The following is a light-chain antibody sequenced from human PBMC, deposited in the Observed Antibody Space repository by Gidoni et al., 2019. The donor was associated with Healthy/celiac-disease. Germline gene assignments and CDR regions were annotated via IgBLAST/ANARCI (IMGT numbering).Light chain of an antibody. V-gene: IGLV3-25*03. Sequence: SYELTPPPSVSVSPGQTSRITCSGDALPKQYAYWYQQKPGQAPVLVIYKERERPSGIPERFSGSSSGTTVTLTISGVQAEDEADYYCQSADSSGTYRVFGGGTKLTVL. CDR3: QSADSSGTYRV. CDR2: KER. CDR1: ALPKQY. J-gene: IGLJ3*02.